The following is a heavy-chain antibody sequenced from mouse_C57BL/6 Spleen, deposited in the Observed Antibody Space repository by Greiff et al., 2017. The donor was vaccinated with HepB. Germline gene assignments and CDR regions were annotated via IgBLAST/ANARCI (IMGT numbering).Heavy chain of an antibody. CDR1: GYTFTSYW. J-gene: IGHJ1*03. CDR3: APHYYGSSRYFDV. V-gene: IGHV1-64*01. CDR2: IHPNSGST. Sequence: VQLQQPGAELVKPGASVKLSCKASGYTFTSYWMHWVKQRPGQGLEWIGMIHPNSGSTNYNEKFKSKATLTVDKSSSTAYMQLSSLTSEDSAVYYCAPHYYGSSRYFDVWGTGTTVTVSS. D-gene: IGHD1-1*01.